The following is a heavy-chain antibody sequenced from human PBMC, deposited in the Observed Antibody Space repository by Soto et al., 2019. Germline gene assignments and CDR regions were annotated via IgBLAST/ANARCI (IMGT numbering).Heavy chain of an antibody. J-gene: IGHJ4*02. V-gene: IGHV3-33*01. D-gene: IGHD2-21*02. CDR2: IWYDGRNN. CDR1: GFTFSSYG. CDR3: ARDGAYCGGDCLATDY. Sequence: QVQLVASGGGVVQPGRSLILSCAAPGFTFSSYGMHWVRQAPGKGLEWGAVIWYDGRNNYYADSVKGRFTISRDNSKNTLYLQMNSLRADDTAVYYCARDGAYCGGDCLATDYWGQGTLVTVSS.